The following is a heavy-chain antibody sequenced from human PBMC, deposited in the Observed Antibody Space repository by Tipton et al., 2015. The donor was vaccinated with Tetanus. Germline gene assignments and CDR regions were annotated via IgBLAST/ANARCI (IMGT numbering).Heavy chain of an antibody. CDR1: GDSISSYY. D-gene: IGHD7-27*01. J-gene: IGHJ2*01. Sequence: TLSLTCNVSGDSISSYYWNWIRQPAGKGLGWIGRFYTTGSTIYNPSLRSRVTMSVDTSKNQFSLTLSSVTAADTAVYYCARGGKLGLGYFDLWGRGTLVTVSS. V-gene: IGHV4-4*07. CDR2: FYTTGST. CDR3: ARGGKLGLGYFDL.